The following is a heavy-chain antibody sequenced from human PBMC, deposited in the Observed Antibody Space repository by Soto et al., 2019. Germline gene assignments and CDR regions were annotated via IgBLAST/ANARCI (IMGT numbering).Heavy chain of an antibody. J-gene: IGHJ3*02. CDR1: GFTFSSYG. D-gene: IGHD3-16*02. V-gene: IGHV3-21*01. CDR2: ISSSSSYI. Sequence: PGGSLRLSCAASGFTFSSYGMHWVRQAPGKGLEWVSSISSSSSYIYYADSVKGRFTISRDNAKNSLYLQMNSLRAEDTAVYYCARHRDYVWGSYRNHAFDIWGQGTLVTVSS. CDR3: ARHRDYVWGSYRNHAFDI.